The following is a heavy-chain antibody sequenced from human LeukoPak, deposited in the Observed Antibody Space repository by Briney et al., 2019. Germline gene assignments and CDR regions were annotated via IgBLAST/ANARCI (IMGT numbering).Heavy chain of an antibody. CDR2: IKTDGSNT. CDR3: GSSEDGYIDY. CDR1: GFTFIRHY. Sequence: PGGSLRLFCAASGFTFIRHYMHWVRQAPGKGLVWVSRIKTDGSNTIYADSVKGRLTISRDNAKNTLYLQMSSLRVEDTAVYYCGSSEDGYIDYWGQGTLVTVSS. J-gene: IGHJ4*02. D-gene: IGHD5-24*01. V-gene: IGHV3-74*01.